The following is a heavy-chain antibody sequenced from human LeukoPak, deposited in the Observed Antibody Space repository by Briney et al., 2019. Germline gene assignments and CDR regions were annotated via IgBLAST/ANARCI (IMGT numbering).Heavy chain of an antibody. D-gene: IGHD6-6*01. CDR2: IKQDGSEK. Sequence: GGSLRLSCAASGFTFSSYWMSWVRQAPGKGLEWVANIKQDGSEKYYVDSVKGRFTNSRDNAKNSVHLQMNSLRAEDTAVYYCARDDPSMIAALHYWGQGTLVTVSS. CDR3: ARDDPSMIAALHY. V-gene: IGHV3-7*01. J-gene: IGHJ4*02. CDR1: GFTFSSYW.